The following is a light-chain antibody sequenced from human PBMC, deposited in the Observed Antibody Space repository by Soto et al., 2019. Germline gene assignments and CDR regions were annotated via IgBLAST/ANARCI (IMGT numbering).Light chain of an antibody. V-gene: IGKV3-20*01. J-gene: IGKJ2*01. CDR2: GAS. CDR3: QQYDSSFRT. Sequence: EIVLTQSPGTLSLSPGERATLSCRASQSVSSGYLAWYPQKPGQAPRLLIYGASSRATGIPDRFSASGSGTDVTLTISRLEPEDFAVYYCQQYDSSFRTFGRGTKLEIK. CDR1: QSVSSGY.